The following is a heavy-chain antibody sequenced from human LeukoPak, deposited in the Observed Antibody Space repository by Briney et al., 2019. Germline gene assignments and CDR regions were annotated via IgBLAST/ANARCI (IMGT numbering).Heavy chain of an antibody. J-gene: IGHJ4*02. Sequence: GGSLRLSCAASGFTFSSYWMSWVRQAPGKGLEWVAVISYDGSNKYYADSVKGRFTISRDNSKNTLYLQMNSLRAEDTAVYYCARDSVGAADYWGQGTLVTVSS. CDR3: ARDSVGAADY. V-gene: IGHV3-30-3*01. CDR2: ISYDGSNK. D-gene: IGHD2-15*01. CDR1: GFTFSSYW.